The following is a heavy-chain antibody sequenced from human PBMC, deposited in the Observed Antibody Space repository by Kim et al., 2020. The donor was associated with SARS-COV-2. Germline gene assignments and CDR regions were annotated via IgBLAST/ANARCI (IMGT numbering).Heavy chain of an antibody. CDR3: ARVKERYSSGWYGY. J-gene: IGHJ4*02. D-gene: IGHD6-19*01. V-gene: IGHV4-34*01. Sequence: TPSLRSRVTISLATSKNQFSLRLSSVTAADTAVYYCARVKERYSSGWYGYWGQGTLVTVSS.